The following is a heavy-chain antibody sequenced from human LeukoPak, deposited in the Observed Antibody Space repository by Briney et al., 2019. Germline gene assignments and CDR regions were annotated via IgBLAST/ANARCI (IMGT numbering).Heavy chain of an antibody. V-gene: IGHV4-61*02. D-gene: IGHD5-18*01. CDR2: IYTSGST. Sequence: TLSLTCTVSGGSISSGSYYWRWIRQPAGKGLEWIGRIYTSGSTNYNPSLKSRVTISVDTSKNQFSLKLSSVTAADTAVYYCARDQEDTAIEHVTPHAFDIWGQGTMVTVSS. J-gene: IGHJ3*02. CDR3: ARDQEDTAIEHVTPHAFDI. CDR1: GGSISSGSYY.